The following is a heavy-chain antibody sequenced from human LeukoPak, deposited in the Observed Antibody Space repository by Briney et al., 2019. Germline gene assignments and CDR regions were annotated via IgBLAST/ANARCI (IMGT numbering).Heavy chain of an antibody. CDR1: GITFTSYN. D-gene: IGHD1-26*01. V-gene: IGHV3-21*01. CDR3: ARGDEGATTPGPFDT. Sequence: GGSLRLSCEGSGITFTSYNMNWVRQPPGGGLEWLSSISTSSSYIFYAESVQGRFTISRDNAKNSVYLQMNSLRADDTAVYYCARGDEGATTPGPFDTWGQGTLVTVSS. J-gene: IGHJ4*02. CDR2: ISTSSSYI.